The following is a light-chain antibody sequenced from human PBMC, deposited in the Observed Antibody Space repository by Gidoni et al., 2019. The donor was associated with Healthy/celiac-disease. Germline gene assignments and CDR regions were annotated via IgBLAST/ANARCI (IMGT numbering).Light chain of an antibody. V-gene: IGKV2-30*01. CDR2: KVS. Sequence: DVVMTQSPLSLPVTLGQPASISCRSSQSLVYSDGNTYLNWFQQSPGQSPRRLIYKVSNRDSGVPDRFSGSGSGTDFTLKISRVEAEDVGVYYCMQGTHLLTFGGGTKVEIK. CDR3: MQGTHLLT. CDR1: QSLVYSDGNTY. J-gene: IGKJ4*01.